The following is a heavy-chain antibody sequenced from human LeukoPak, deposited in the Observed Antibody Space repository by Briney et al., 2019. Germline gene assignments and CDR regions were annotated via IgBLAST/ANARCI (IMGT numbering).Heavy chain of an antibody. J-gene: IGHJ5*02. V-gene: IGHV3-30*04. CDR2: ISYDGSNK. CDR3: ARKGGARRDGYNLVVTRIVHLYWFDP. D-gene: IGHD5-24*01. Sequence: GGSLRLSCAASGFTFSSYAMHWVRQAPGKGLEWVAVISYDGSNKYYADSVKGRFTISRDNSKNTLYLQMNSLRAEDTAVYYCARKGGARRDGYNLVVTRIVHLYWFDPWGQGTLVTVSS. CDR1: GFTFSSYA.